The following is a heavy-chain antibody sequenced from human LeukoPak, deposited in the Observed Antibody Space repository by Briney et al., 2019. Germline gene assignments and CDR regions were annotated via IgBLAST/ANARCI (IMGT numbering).Heavy chain of an antibody. CDR2: IFYSGSA. Sequence: SETLSLTCIVSGGSISSGGYYWSWIRQPPGKGLEWIGYIFYSGSAYYNPSLKGRATMSVDTSKNQFSLKMSSVTAADTAVYYCARVLLGSGSYYNRSRFDHWGQGTLVTVSS. CDR3: ARVLLGSGSYYNRSRFDH. J-gene: IGHJ4*02. CDR1: GGSISSGGYY. D-gene: IGHD3-10*02. V-gene: IGHV4-30-4*01.